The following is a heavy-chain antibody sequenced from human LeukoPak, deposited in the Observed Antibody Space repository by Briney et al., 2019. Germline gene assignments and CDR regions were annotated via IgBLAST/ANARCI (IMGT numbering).Heavy chain of an antibody. CDR3: ARGSTYCDFWSGYRGGYYFDY. Sequence: SETLSLTCTVSGGSISSYYWSWIRQPPGKGLEWIGYIYYSGSTNYNPSLKSRVTISVDTSKNQFSLKLSSVTAADTAVYYCARGSTYCDFWSGYRGGYYFDYWGQGTLVTVSS. CDR1: GGSISSYY. V-gene: IGHV4-59*01. J-gene: IGHJ4*02. D-gene: IGHD3-3*01. CDR2: IYYSGST.